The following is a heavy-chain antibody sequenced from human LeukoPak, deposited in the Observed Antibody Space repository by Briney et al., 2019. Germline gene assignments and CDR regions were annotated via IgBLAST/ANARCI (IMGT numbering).Heavy chain of an antibody. Sequence: PSDTLSLTCTLSGGSISSSSYFWGWIRQPPGKGLVWIGSIYYSVSTYYNPTRKRRVPISVDTAKTPFSLKLSSVTAADTAVYFCTRPLGYGLGSYYQGPGAFNIWGQGTMVTASS. D-gene: IGHD3-10*01. CDR2: IYYSVST. J-gene: IGHJ3*02. CDR1: GGSISSSSYF. CDR3: TRPLGYGLGSYYQGPGAFNI. V-gene: IGHV4-39*01.